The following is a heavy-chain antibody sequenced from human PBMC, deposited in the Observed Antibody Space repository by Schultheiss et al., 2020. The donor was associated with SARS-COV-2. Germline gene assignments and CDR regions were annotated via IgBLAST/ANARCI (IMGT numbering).Heavy chain of an antibody. V-gene: IGHV4-61*01. CDR2: INHSGSN. CDR3: AIIGGYSYGYPQGY. J-gene: IGHJ4*02. D-gene: IGHD5-18*01. CDR1: GSSVNSDSRY. Sequence: SETLSLTCTVSGSSVNSDSRYWSWIRQPPGKGLEWIGKINHSGSNNYNPSLKSRVTISVDTSKNQFSLKLSSVTAADTAVYYCAIIGGYSYGYPQGYWGQGTLVTVSS.